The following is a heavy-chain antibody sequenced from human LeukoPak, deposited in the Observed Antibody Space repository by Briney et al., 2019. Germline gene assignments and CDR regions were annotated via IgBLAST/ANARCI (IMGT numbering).Heavy chain of an antibody. CDR2: ISGSGGGT. D-gene: IGHD1-26*01. CDR3: AKDLGRYRNNFFDY. Sequence: GGSLRLSCAASGFTFSSIAMSWVRQAPDKGLEWVATISGSGGGTYYADSAKGRFTISRDDSKNTLYLQMNSLRADDTAVYYCAKDLGRYRNNFFDYWGQGNLVTVSS. J-gene: IGHJ4*02. CDR1: GFTFSSIA. V-gene: IGHV3-23*01.